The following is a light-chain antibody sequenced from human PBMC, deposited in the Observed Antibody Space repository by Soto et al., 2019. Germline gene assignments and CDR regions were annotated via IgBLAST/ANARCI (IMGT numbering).Light chain of an antibody. CDR2: GNS. J-gene: IGLJ1*01. V-gene: IGLV1-40*01. CDR3: QSYDSSLSGSRV. Sequence: QAVVTQPPSVYGAPGQRVTISCTGSSSNIGAGYDVHWYQQRPGTAPKLLIYGNSNRPSGVPDRFSGSKSGTSASLAITGLQAEDEADYYCQSYDSSLSGSRVFGTGTKLTVL. CDR1: SSNIGAGYD.